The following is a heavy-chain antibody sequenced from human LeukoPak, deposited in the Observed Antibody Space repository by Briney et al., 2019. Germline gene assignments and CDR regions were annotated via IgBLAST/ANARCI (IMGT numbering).Heavy chain of an antibody. Sequence: SEKVSCKASGGTFSSYAISWVRQAPGQGLEWMGGIIPIFGTANYAQKFQGRVTITTDESTSTAYMELSSLRSEDTAVYYCASHFGIVATIKRYFDYWGQGTLVTVSS. D-gene: IGHD5-12*01. J-gene: IGHJ4*02. CDR1: GGTFSSYA. CDR2: IIPIFGTA. CDR3: ASHFGIVATIKRYFDY. V-gene: IGHV1-69*05.